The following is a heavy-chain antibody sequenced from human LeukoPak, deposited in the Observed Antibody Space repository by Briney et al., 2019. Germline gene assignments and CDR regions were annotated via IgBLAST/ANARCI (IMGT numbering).Heavy chain of an antibody. D-gene: IGHD3-10*01. CDR1: GFTFSSYS. CDR2: ISSSSSYI. V-gene: IGHV3-21*01. Sequence: GGSLRLSCAASGFTFSSYSMNWVRQAPGKGLEWVSSISSSSSYIYYADSVKGRFTISRDNAKNSLYLQMNSLRAEDTAVYYCARVLLWFGEYASGMDVWGQGTTVTVSS. CDR3: ARVLLWFGEYASGMDV. J-gene: IGHJ6*02.